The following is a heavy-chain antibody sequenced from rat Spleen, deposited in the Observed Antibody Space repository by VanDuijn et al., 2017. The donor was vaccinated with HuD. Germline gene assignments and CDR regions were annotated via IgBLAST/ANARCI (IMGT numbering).Heavy chain of an antibody. D-gene: IGHD4-3*01. CDR1: GFTFSNYA. Sequence: EVQLVESGGGLVQPGRSLKLSCAASGFTFSNYAMAWVRQAPKKGLEWVATIIYDGSSTYYRDSVKGRFTLSRDNTKSTLYLQMDSLRSEDTATYYCATQSIIRVPLFDYWGQGVMVTVSS. CDR2: IIYDGSST. V-gene: IGHV5-7*01. CDR3: ATQSIIRVPLFDY. J-gene: IGHJ2*01.